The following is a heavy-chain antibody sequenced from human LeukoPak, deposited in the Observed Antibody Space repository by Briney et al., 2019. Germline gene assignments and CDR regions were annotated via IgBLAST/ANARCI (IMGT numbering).Heavy chain of an antibody. CDR2: ISSSSSYT. J-gene: IGHJ4*02. D-gene: IGHD3-10*01. CDR3: ARGKLPLFDY. CDR1: GFTFSDYY. Sequence: PGGSLRLSCAASGFTFSDYYMSWIRQAPGKGLEWVSYISSSSSYTNYADSVKGRFTISRDNAKDSLYLQMNSLRAEDTAVYYCARGKLPLFDYWGQGTLVTVSS. V-gene: IGHV3-11*06.